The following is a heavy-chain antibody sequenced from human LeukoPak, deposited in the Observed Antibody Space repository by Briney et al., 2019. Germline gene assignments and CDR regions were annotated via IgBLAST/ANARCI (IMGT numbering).Heavy chain of an antibody. V-gene: IGHV4-59*01. CDR2: IYYSGST. CDR1: GGSISSYY. J-gene: IGHJ3*02. Sequence: SETLSLTCTVSGGSISSYYWSWIRQPPGKGLEWIGYIYYSGSTNHNPSLKSRVTISVDTSKNQFSLKLSSVTAADTSVYYCARDDRGLDAFDIWGQGTMVTVSS. D-gene: IGHD3-22*01. CDR3: ARDDRGLDAFDI.